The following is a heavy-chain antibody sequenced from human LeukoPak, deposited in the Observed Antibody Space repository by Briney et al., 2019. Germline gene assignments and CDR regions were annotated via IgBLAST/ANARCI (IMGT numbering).Heavy chain of an antibody. Sequence: GGSLRLSCAASGFTFSSYSMNWVRQAPGKGLEWVSSISSSSSYIYYADSVKGRFTISRDNAKNSLYLQMNSLRAEDAAVYYCARVVGPPKLGGYSDYWGQGTLVTVSS. V-gene: IGHV3-21*01. CDR1: GFTFSSYS. J-gene: IGHJ4*02. CDR2: ISSSSSYI. CDR3: ARVVGPPKLGGYSDY. D-gene: IGHD7-27*01.